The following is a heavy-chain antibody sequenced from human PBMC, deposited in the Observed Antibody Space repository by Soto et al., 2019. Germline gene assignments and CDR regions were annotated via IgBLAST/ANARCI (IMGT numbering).Heavy chain of an antibody. Sequence: ASVKVSCKASGYTFTSYGISWVRQAPGQGLEWMGWISAYNGNTNYAQKLQGRVTMTTDTSTSTAYMELRSLRSDDTAVYYCARDYYSSSRYWFDPWGQGTLVTVSS. V-gene: IGHV1-18*01. J-gene: IGHJ5*02. CDR2: ISAYNGNT. CDR1: GYTFTSYG. D-gene: IGHD6-13*01. CDR3: ARDYYSSSRYWFDP.